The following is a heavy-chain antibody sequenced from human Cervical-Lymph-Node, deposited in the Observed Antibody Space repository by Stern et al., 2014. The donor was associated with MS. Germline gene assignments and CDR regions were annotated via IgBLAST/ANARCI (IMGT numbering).Heavy chain of an antibody. J-gene: IGHJ3*01. CDR3: ARREGHAFDV. CDR1: GYRFTDYW. CDR2: IYPGDSHP. V-gene: IGHV5-51*01. D-gene: IGHD1-26*01. Sequence: VQLVESGAVVKKPGESLKVSCKGSGYRFTDYWIGWVRQMPGKGLEWMGIIYPGDSHPRYSPSFEGQVPFSVDRSISTAYLQWSSLKASDTAIFYCARREGHAFDVWGQGTLVTVSS.